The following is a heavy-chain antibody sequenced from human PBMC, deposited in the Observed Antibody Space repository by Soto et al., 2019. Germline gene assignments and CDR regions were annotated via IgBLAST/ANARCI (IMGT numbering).Heavy chain of an antibody. D-gene: IGHD1-7*01. CDR3: ARSLPGTYGAFDL. CDR1: EFTFRSYW. CDR2: ISGDGSST. V-gene: IGHV3-74*01. J-gene: IGHJ3*01. Sequence: PGGSLRLSCAASEFTFRSYWMHWVRQGPGKGLVWVSRISGDGSSTNYADSVKGRFTISRDNAKNTVYLQIDSLRAEDTAVYYCARSLPGTYGAFDLWGQGTMVTVSS.